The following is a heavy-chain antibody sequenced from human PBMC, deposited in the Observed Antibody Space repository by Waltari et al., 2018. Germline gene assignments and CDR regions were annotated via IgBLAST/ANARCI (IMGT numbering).Heavy chain of an antibody. Sequence: VQLVETGGGVVQAGGSLRLSCAASGFPFRSYALPWVRQAPGKGLECLQTINTNGVRTYYVASLRCRFTSSRENSKNPLSRQIDCLRTGDTAVYYCTVHLGSAGEGGDVDSCGQGVVVTVSS. CDR2: INTNGVRT. D-gene: IGHD3-10*01. CDR3: TVHLGSAGEGGDVDS. V-gene: IGHV3-64*04. CDR1: GFPFRSYA. J-gene: IGHJ4*03.